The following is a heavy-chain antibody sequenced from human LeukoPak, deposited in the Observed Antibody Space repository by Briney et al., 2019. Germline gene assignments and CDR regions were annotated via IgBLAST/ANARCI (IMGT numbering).Heavy chain of an antibody. CDR2: ISASGGNT. V-gene: IGHV3-23*01. D-gene: IGHD3-3*01. CDR1: GFTFNNYA. Sequence: PGGSLRLSCAASGFTFNNYAMSWFRQAPGKGLEWVSVISASGGNTHYADSVKGRFTIPRDNSKNTLYLQMNSLRPENTAIYYCARSNDFWSGPLRNYYYYMDVWGKGTTVTVSS. J-gene: IGHJ6*03. CDR3: ARSNDFWSGPLRNYYYYMDV.